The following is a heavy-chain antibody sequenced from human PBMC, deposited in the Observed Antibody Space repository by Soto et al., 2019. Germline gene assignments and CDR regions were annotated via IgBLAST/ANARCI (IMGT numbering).Heavy chain of an antibody. V-gene: IGHV1-18*04. CDR1: GYTFTSYG. D-gene: IGHD3-22*01. CDR3: ARDTNYYDSSGPKNNYYYYGMDV. CDR2: ISAYNGNT. J-gene: IGHJ6*02. Sequence: ASVKVSCKASGYTFTSYGISLVRQAPGQGLEWMGWISAYNGNTNYAQKPQGRVTMTTDTSTSTAYMELTSLRSDDTAVYYCARDTNYYDSSGPKNNYYYYGMDVWGQGTTVTVSS.